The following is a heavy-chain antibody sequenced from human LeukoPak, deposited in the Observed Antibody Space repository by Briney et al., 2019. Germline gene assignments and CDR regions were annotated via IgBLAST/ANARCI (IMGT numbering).Heavy chain of an antibody. Sequence: PGGSLRLSCAASGFTFSSYWMHWFRQAPGKGLVCVSRINSDESRTNYADSVKGRFTTPRDNAKNTLYLQLNSLRAEDTAVYYCARGYSSGWFYAFDIWGQGTMVTVSS. CDR3: ARGYSSGWFYAFDI. CDR1: GFTFSSYW. CDR2: INSDESRT. J-gene: IGHJ3*02. D-gene: IGHD6-19*01. V-gene: IGHV3-74*01.